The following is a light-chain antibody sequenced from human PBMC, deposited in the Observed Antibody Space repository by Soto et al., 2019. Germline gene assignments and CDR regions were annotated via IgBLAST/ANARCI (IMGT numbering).Light chain of an antibody. CDR2: EVT. CDR3: SSHTSVNTRV. J-gene: IGLJ1*01. Sequence: QSPLTQPASVSGSPGQSIAISCTGTSSDVGTYDYVSWYQQYPDKAPKLIIYEVTQRPSGVSNRFSGSKSGNTASLTISGLQAEDEADYYCSSHTSVNTRVFGTGTKVTVL. V-gene: IGLV2-14*01. CDR1: SSDVGTYDY.